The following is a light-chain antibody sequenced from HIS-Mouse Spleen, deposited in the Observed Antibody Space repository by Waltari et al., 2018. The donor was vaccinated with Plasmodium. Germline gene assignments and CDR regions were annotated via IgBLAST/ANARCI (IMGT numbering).Light chain of an antibody. Sequence: SYELTQPPSVSVSPGQTARIPCSGDALPKKYAYWYQQKSGQAPVLVIYADSKRPSGIPERFSGSSSGTMATLTISGAQVEDEADYYCYSTDSSGNHRVFGGGTKLTVL. CDR3: YSTDSSGNHRV. V-gene: IGLV3-10*01. CDR2: ADS. J-gene: IGLJ3*02. CDR1: ALPKKY.